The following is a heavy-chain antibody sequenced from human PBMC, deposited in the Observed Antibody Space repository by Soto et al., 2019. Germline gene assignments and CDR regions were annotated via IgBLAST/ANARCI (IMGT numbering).Heavy chain of an antibody. CDR1: SGSISSSNW. V-gene: IGHV4-4*02. CDR3: ARVTLWGSYRYWDY. Sequence: PSETLSLTCAVSSGSISSSNWWSWVRQPPGKGLEWIGEIYHSGSTNYNPSLKSRVTISVDKSKNQFSLKLSSVTAADTAVYYCARVTLWGSYRYWDYWGKGTLVTVSS. CDR2: IYHSGST. D-gene: IGHD3-16*02. J-gene: IGHJ4*02.